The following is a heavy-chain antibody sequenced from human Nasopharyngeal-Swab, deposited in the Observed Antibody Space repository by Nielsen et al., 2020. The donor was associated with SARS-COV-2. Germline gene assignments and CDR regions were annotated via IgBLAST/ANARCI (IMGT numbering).Heavy chain of an antibody. V-gene: IGHV2-70*01. D-gene: IGHD3-9*01. Sequence: SGPTLVKPTQTLTLTCTFSGFSLSTSGMCVSWIRQPPGKALAWLALIDWDDDKYYSTSLKTRLTISKDTSKNQVVLTMTNMDPVDTATYYCARAYYDILTGYYYGMDVWGQGTTVTVSS. CDR3: ARAYYDILTGYYYGMDV. CDR2: IDWDDDK. J-gene: IGHJ6*02. CDR1: GFSLSTSGMC.